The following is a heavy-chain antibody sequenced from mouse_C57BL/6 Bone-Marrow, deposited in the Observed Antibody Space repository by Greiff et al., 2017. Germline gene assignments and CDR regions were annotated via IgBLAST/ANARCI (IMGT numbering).Heavy chain of an antibody. D-gene: IGHD3-2*02. Sequence: VQLQQSGAELVRPGASVKLSCTASGFNIQDDYMHWVKQRPEQGLEWIGWIDPENGDTEYASKFQGKATITADTSSNTAYLQISSLTSEDTAVYYCTAAQAYYFDYWGQGTTLTVSS. CDR2: IDPENGDT. V-gene: IGHV14-4*01. CDR1: GFNIQDDY. CDR3: TAAQAYYFDY. J-gene: IGHJ2*01.